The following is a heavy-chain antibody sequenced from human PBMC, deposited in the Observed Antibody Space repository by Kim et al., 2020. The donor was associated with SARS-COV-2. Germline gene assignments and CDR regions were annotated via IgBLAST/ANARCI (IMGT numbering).Heavy chain of an antibody. CDR3: ARRDGASGGYQDY. V-gene: IGHV3-11*03. CDR2: ISGSSLQT. CDR1: GFIFSDYY. D-gene: IGHD6-19*01. Sequence: GGSLRLSCVASGFIFSDYYMSWIRQAPGKGLQWVSYISGSSLQTNYADAVRGRFTISRDNAKNSLYLQMNSLRAEDTAIYYCARRDGASGGYQDYWGQGTLVTVSS. J-gene: IGHJ4*02.